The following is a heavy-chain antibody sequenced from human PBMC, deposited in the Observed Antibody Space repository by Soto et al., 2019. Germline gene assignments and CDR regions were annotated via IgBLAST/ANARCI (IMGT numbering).Heavy chain of an antibody. CDR2: ISGSGGST. D-gene: IGHD3-10*01. J-gene: IGHJ5*02. V-gene: IGHV3-23*01. CDR1: GLTFSSYA. Sequence: GGSLRLSCAASGLTFSSYAMSWVRQAPGKGLEWVSAISGSGGSTYYADSVKGRFTISRDNSKNTLYLQMNSLRAEDTAVYYCAKDLRGVRFSGFDPWGQGTLVTVSS. CDR3: AKDLRGVRFSGFDP.